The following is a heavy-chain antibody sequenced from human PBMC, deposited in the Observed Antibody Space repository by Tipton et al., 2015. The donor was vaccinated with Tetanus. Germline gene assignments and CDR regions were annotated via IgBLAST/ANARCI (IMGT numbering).Heavy chain of an antibody. J-gene: IGHJ6*02. D-gene: IGHD5-18*01. CDR3: ALRGYSYHYYYGMDV. V-gene: IGHV4-34*01. CDR1: GGSFSGYY. Sequence: TLSLTCAVYGGSFSGYYWSWIRQPPGKGLEWIGEINHSGSTNYNPSLKSRVTISVDTSKNQFSLKLSSVTAADTAVYYCALRGYSYHYYYGMDVWGQGTTVTVSS. CDR2: INHSGST.